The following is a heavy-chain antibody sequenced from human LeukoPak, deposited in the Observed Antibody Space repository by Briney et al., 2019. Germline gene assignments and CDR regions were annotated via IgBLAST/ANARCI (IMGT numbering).Heavy chain of an antibody. D-gene: IGHD2-2*01. Sequence: GGSLRLSCAASGFTFSSYGMHWVRQAPGKGLEWVAFIRYDGSNKYYADSVKGRFTIARDNSKNTLYLPMNSLRAEDTAVYYCAKDECSSTSCYYYYYYMDVWGKGTTVTISS. CDR2: IRYDGSNK. CDR1: GFTFSSYG. CDR3: AKDECSSTSCYYYYYYMDV. V-gene: IGHV3-30*02. J-gene: IGHJ6*03.